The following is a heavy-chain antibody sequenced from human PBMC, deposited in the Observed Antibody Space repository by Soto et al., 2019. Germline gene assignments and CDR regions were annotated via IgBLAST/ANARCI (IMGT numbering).Heavy chain of an antibody. Sequence: GGSLRLSCAASGFTFSSYSMNWVRQAPGKGLEWVSYISSGSSTIYYADSVKGRFTISRDNAKNSLYLQMNSLRAEDTAVYYCVRDGLGGSYYFDYWGQGTLVTVSS. J-gene: IGHJ4*02. V-gene: IGHV3-48*01. CDR2: ISSGSSTI. CDR1: GFTFSSYS. CDR3: VRDGLGGSYYFDY. D-gene: IGHD1-26*01.